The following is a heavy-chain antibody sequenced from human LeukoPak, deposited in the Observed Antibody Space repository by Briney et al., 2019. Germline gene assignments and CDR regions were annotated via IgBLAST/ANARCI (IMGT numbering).Heavy chain of an antibody. CDR3: ARDLYYYDSSGYYTQHFDY. V-gene: IGHV1-2*02. CDR1: GYTFSGYY. J-gene: IGHJ4*02. CDR2: INPDSGGT. D-gene: IGHD3-22*01. Sequence: ASVKVSCKASGYTFSGYYVHWVRQAPGQGLEWMGWINPDSGGTNYAQKFQGRVTMTRDTSINTAYMELSRLRSDDTAVYYCARDLYYYDSSGYYTQHFDYWGQGTLVTASS.